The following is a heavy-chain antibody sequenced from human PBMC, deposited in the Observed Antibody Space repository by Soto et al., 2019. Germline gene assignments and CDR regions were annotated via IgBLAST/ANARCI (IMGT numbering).Heavy chain of an antibody. D-gene: IGHD6-13*01. V-gene: IGHV1-18*01. Sequence: QVQLVQSGAEVKKPGASMKVSCKASGFTFTSYGISWVRQAPGQGLEWMGWVSAYNGNTHYAQKLQGRVTMTTDTTTTTAYMELRSLGSDDTAVYYWARGGSSWQPHEDYWGQGPLVTVSS. CDR2: VSAYNGNT. J-gene: IGHJ4*02. CDR3: ARGGSSWQPHEDY. CDR1: GFTFTSYG.